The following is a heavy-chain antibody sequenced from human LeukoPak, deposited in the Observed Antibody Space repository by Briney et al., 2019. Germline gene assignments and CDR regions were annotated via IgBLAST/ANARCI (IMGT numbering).Heavy chain of an antibody. V-gene: IGHV4-34*01. D-gene: IGHD1-1*01. Sequence: SETLSLTCAVYGGSFSGYYWSWIRQPPGKGLEWIGEINHSGSTNYNPSLKSRVTISVDTSKNQFSLKLSSVTAADTAVYYCASDNYAGANWFDPWGQGTLVTVSS. CDR3: ASDNYAGANWFDP. CDR2: INHSGST. CDR1: GGSFSGYY. J-gene: IGHJ5*02.